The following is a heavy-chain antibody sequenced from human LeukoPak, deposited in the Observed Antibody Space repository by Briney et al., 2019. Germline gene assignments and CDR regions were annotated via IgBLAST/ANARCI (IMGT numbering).Heavy chain of an antibody. Sequence: SETLSLTCTVSGGSISSYYWSWIRQPPGKGLEWIGYIYYSGSTNYNPSLKSRVTISVDTSKNQFSLKLSSVTAADTAVYYCARAASGVFDYWGQGTLVTVSS. J-gene: IGHJ4*02. V-gene: IGHV4-59*01. CDR2: IYYSGST. CDR1: GGSISSYY. CDR3: ARAASGVFDY. D-gene: IGHD3-10*01.